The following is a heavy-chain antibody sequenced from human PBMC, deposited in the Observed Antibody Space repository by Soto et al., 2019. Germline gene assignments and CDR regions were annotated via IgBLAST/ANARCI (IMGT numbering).Heavy chain of an antibody. D-gene: IGHD4-4*01. J-gene: IGHJ4*02. CDR2: IKSKTDGGTT. CDR3: TTARNYSTIDC. CDR1: GFTFSNAW. V-gene: IGHV3-15*01. Sequence: GGSLRLSCAASGFTFSNAWMSWVRQAPGKGLEWVGRIKSKTDGGTTDYAAPVKGRFTISRGDSKNTLYLQMNSLKTEDTAVYYCTTARNYSTIDCWGQGTLVTVSS.